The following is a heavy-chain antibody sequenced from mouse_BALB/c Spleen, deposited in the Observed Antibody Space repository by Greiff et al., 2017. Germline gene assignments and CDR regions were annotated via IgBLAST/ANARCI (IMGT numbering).Heavy chain of an antibody. V-gene: IGHV1-15*01. CDR2: IDPETGGT. J-gene: IGHJ4*01. CDR1: GYTFTDYE. CDR3: TRGLTGTYAMDY. Sequence: VQLQQSGAELVRPGASVTLSCKASGYTFTDYEMHWVKQTPVHGLEWIGAIDPETGGTAYNQKFKGKATLTADKSSSTAYMELLSLTSEDSAVYYYTRGLTGTYAMDYWGQGTSVTVSS. D-gene: IGHD4-1*01.